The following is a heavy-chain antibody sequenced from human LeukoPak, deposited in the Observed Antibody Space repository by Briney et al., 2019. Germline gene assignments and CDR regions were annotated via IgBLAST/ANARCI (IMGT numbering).Heavy chain of an antibody. CDR1: GGSISSGDYY. D-gene: IGHD3-3*01. Sequence: SQTLPLTCTVSGGSISSGDYYWSWIRQPPGKGLEWIGYIYYSGSTYYNPSLKSRVTISVDTSKNQFSLKLSSVTAADTAVYFCARDRPYYDFWSGYGFDPWGQGTLVTVSS. V-gene: IGHV4-30-4*08. CDR2: IYYSGST. J-gene: IGHJ5*02. CDR3: ARDRPYYDFWSGYGFDP.